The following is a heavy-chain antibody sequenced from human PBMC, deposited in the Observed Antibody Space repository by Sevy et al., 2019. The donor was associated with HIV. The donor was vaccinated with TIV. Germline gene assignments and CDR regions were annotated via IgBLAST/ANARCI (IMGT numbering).Heavy chain of an antibody. V-gene: IGHV3-33*01. Sequence: GGYLRLSCAASGFSFSGYGMHWVRQAPGKGLEWVAVIWYDATNKDYADSVKGRFTISRDNSKNTLYLQMNSLRAEDTAVYYSARESIAVAGIGYYFNYWGQGTLVTVSS. J-gene: IGHJ4*02. CDR1: GFSFSGYG. CDR3: ARESIAVAGIGYYFNY. D-gene: IGHD6-19*01. CDR2: IWYDATNK.